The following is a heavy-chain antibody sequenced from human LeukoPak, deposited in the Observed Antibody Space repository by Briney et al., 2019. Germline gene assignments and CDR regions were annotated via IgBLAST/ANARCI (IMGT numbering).Heavy chain of an antibody. CDR3: ARDLPLGSMGGSAFDL. D-gene: IGHD2-15*01. V-gene: IGHV1-18*01. J-gene: IGHJ4*02. CDR2: ISGGNGNT. CDR1: GYTFTNFG. Sequence: ASVKVSCKTSGYTFTNFGIGWVRQAPGQGLEWMGWISGGNGNTDYPQTLQDRFTMTTDTSTNTAYMELRNLRYDDTAVYYCARDLPLGSMGGSAFDLWGQGALVIVSS.